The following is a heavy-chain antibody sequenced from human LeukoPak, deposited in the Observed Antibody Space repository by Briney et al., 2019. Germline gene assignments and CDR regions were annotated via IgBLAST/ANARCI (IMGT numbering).Heavy chain of an antibody. V-gene: IGHV1-2*02. CDR3: ARESAGATVDY. Sequence: ASVNVSCKASGYTFTGYYMHWVRQAPGQGLEWMGWINPNSGGTNYAQKFQGRVTMTRGTSISTAYMELSRLRSDDTAVYYCARESAGATVDYWGQGTLVTVSS. D-gene: IGHD1-26*01. CDR1: GYTFTGYY. J-gene: IGHJ4*02. CDR2: INPNSGGT.